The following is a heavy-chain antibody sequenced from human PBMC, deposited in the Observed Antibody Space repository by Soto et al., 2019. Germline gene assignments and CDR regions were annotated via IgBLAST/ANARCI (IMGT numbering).Heavy chain of an antibody. D-gene: IGHD3-22*01. V-gene: IGHV1-69*01. CDR1: GGTFSSYA. CDR3: ARYYYDSSGYYYYYYGLDV. CDR2: IIPIIRTA. J-gene: IGHJ6*02. Sequence: QVQLVQPGAEVKKPGSSVKVSCKASGGTFSSYAISWVRQAPGQGLEWMGGIIPIIRTANYAQKFQGRVTITADESTSKAYMELSSLRSEDTAVYYCARYYYDSSGYYYYYYGLDVWGQGTPVTVSS.